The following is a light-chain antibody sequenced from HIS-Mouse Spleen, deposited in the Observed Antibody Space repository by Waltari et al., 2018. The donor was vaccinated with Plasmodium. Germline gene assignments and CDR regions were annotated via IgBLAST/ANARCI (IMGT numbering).Light chain of an antibody. Sequence: DIVLTQSPATLSLSPGERATLSCRASQSVSSYLAWYQQNPGQAPRLLIYDASNRATGIPARFSGSGSGTDFTLTISSLEPEDFAVYYCQQRSNWPPLTFGGGTKGEIK. J-gene: IGKJ4*01. CDR1: QSVSSY. CDR3: QQRSNWPPLT. CDR2: DAS. V-gene: IGKV3-11*01.